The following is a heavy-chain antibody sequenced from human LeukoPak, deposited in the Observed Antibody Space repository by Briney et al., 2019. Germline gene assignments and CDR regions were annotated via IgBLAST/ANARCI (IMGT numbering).Heavy chain of an antibody. J-gene: IGHJ4*02. V-gene: IGHV4-34*01. D-gene: IGHD2-15*01. CDR1: GWSFSDYY. CDR3: ARGRVAATSVTSY. Sequence: SETLSLTCAVYGWSFSDYYWSWIRQPPGKGLKWIGEINHSGSTNYNPSLKSRVTISVDTSMNYLFLRLSSVTAADTAVYYCARGRVAATSVTSYWGQGTLVTVSS. CDR2: INHSGST.